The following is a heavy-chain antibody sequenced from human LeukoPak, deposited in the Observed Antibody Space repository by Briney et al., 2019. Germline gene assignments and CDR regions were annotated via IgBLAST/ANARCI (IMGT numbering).Heavy chain of an antibody. CDR2: IYPGDSDT. J-gene: IGHJ6*03. D-gene: IGHD6-19*01. Sequence: GESLKISRKGSGYSFTSYWIGWVRQMPGKGLEWMGIIYPGDSDTRYSPSFQGQVTISADKSISTAYLQWSSLKASDTAMYYCARHSLSSGWFDYHYYYMDVWGKGTTVTVSS. CDR3: ARHSLSSGWFDYHYYYMDV. V-gene: IGHV5-51*01. CDR1: GYSFTSYW.